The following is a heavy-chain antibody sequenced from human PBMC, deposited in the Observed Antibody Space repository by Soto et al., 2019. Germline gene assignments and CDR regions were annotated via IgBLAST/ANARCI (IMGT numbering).Heavy chain of an antibody. CDR1: GGYISSYY. Sequence: QVQLQESGPRLVKPSETLSLTCSVSGGYISSYYWSWIRQPAGKGLEWIGRIFSSGSTHYNPSLKSRVTMSVDTSKNQISLGLTSATAADTAVYYCARERGVGGSTGDYDQWGQGTLVTVSS. J-gene: IGHJ4*02. V-gene: IGHV4-4*07. CDR2: IFSSGST. D-gene: IGHD5-12*01. CDR3: ARERGVGGSTGDYDQ.